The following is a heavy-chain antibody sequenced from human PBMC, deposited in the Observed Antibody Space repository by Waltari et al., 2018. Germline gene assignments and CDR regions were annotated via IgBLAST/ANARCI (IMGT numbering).Heavy chain of an antibody. Sequence: VQLVESGGGLVHPGGYLRVSCVVSGFIFADHYLDWVRQAPGKAPEWVGRIANRANSYITEYPASMKGRFTISREDSKNLLFLQMTDLKSEDTAIYYCVRGGYYYDSNGGYFQFWGRGTLVTVSS. CDR1: GFIFADHY. CDR3: VRGGYYYDSNGGYFQF. CDR2: IANRANSYIT. D-gene: IGHD3-22*01. J-gene: IGHJ1*01. V-gene: IGHV3-72*01.